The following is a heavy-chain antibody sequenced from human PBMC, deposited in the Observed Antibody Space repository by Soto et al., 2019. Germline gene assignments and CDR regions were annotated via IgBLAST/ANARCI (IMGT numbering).Heavy chain of an antibody. CDR1: GFTFSSNS. D-gene: IGHD3-3*01. V-gene: IGHV3-48*02. J-gene: IGHJ5*02. CDR3: ARVIWSGHLTSDL. CDR2: ISSSSSTI. Sequence: EVQVVESGGGLVQPGGSLRLSCAASGFTFSSNSMNWVRQAPGKGLEWISYISSSSSTIYADSVKGRFTISRDNAKNSLSLQMNSLRDEATAGYYCARVIWSGHLTSDLWGQGTLVTVSS.